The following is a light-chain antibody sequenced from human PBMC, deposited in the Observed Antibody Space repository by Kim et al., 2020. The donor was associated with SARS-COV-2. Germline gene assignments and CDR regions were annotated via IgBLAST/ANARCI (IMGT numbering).Light chain of an antibody. J-gene: IGLJ2*01. CDR2: QDN. CDR3: QTWDSSTGV. V-gene: IGLV3-1*01. CDR1: DLGDKY. Sequence: VSPGQTASITCSGDDLGDKYASWYQQKSGQSPVLVIYQDNKRPSGIPERFSGSNSGNTATLTISGTQAMDEADYYCQTWDSSTGVFGGGTQLTVL.